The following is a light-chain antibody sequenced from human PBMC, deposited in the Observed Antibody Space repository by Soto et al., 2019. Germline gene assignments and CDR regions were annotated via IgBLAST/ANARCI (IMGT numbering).Light chain of an antibody. CDR1: QSISSW. J-gene: IGKJ4*01. CDR2: KAS. V-gene: IGKV1-5*03. CDR3: QQYNSYSLT. Sequence: DIQMTQSPSTLSASVGDRVTITCRASQSISSWLAWYQQKPGNAPKLLIYKASSLESGVPSRFSGSGSGTEVTLTISSLQPDDFATYYCQQYNSYSLTFGGGTKVEIK.